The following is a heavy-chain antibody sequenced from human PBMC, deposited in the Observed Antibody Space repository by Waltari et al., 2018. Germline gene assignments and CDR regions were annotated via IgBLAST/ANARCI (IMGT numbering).Heavy chain of an antibody. V-gene: IGHV3-7*01. J-gene: IGHJ4*02. Sequence: EVQLVESGGGSVQPGGTLRLSFSVSGFSFITYWMNWVRQAPGKGLEWVGSINEDGSETYYADSVKGRFTISRDNGKTSLYLQMNSLRSEDTAVYYCARDRGYLVHDYWGQGTLVTVSA. CDR2: INEDGSET. CDR1: GFSFITYW. CDR3: ARDRGYLVHDY. D-gene: IGHD1-26*01.